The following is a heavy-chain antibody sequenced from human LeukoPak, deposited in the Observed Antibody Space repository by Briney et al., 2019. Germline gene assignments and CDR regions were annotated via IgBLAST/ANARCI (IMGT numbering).Heavy chain of an antibody. J-gene: IGHJ4*02. V-gene: IGHV3-21*01. D-gene: IGHD2-2*02. CDR2: ISSSSSYI. CDR3: ARDIEYCSSTSCYSAPAKYYFDY. Sequence: GGSLRLSCAASGFTFSSYSMNWVRQAPGKGLEWVSSISSSSSYIYYADSVKGRFTISRDNAKNSLYLQMNSLRAEDTAVYYCARDIEYCSSTSCYSAPAKYYFDYWGQGTLVTVSS. CDR1: GFTFSSYS.